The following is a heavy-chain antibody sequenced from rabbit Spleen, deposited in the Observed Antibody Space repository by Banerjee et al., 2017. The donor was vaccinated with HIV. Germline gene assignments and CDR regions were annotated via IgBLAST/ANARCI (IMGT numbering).Heavy chain of an antibody. Sequence: QSLEESGGDLVKPGASLTLTCTASGFSFSNSDYMCWVRQAPGKGLEWIACTVGGRSTFTYYASWAKGRFTISKASSTTVALQMTSLTAADTATYFCARDTGSSFSSYGMDLWGQGTLVTVS. V-gene: IGHV1S40*01. CDR1: GFSFSNSDY. D-gene: IGHD8-1*01. J-gene: IGHJ6*01. CDR3: ARDTGSSFSSYGMDL. CDR2: TVGGRSTFT.